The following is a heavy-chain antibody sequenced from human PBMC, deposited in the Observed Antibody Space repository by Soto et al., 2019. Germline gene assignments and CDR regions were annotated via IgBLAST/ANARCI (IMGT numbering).Heavy chain of an antibody. CDR2: ISAYNGNT. CDR1: CYTFTSYG. J-gene: IGHJ6*02. V-gene: IGHV1-18*01. D-gene: IGHD3-3*01. Sequence: ASVKVSCKASCYTFTSYGISWVRQAPGQGLEWMGWISAYNGNTNYAQKLQGRVTMTTDTSTSTAYMELRSLRSDDTAVYYCARERMEWLLFYYYGMDVWGQGTTVTVSS. CDR3: ARERMEWLLFYYYGMDV.